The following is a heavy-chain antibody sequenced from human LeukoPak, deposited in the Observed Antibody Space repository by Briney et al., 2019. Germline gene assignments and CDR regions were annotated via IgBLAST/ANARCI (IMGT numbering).Heavy chain of an antibody. J-gene: IGHJ4*02. CDR2: ISYDGSNK. Sequence: GGSLRLSCAASGFTFSSYGMHWVRQAPGKGLEWVAVISYDGSNKYYADSVKGRFTISRDNSKNTLYLQMNSLRAEDTAVYYCAKDGRLAVSGWCEGGDYWGQGTLVTVSS. V-gene: IGHV3-30*18. D-gene: IGHD6-19*01. CDR1: GFTFSSYG. CDR3: AKDGRLAVSGWCEGGDY.